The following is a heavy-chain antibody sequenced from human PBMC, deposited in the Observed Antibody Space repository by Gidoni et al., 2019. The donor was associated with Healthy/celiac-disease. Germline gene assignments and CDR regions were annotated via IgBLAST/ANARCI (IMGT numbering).Heavy chain of an antibody. J-gene: IGHJ4*02. CDR2: IYYSGST. CDR3: ARVGVEGAPGQIDY. CDR1: GGSISSGGYY. D-gene: IGHD3-16*01. V-gene: IGHV4-31*03. Sequence: QVQLQESGPGLVKPSQPLSLTCTVSGGSISSGGYYWSWIRQHPGKGLEWIGYIYYSGSTYYNPSLKSRVTISVDTSKNQFSLKLSSVTAADTAVYYCARVGVEGAPGQIDYWGQGTLVTVSS.